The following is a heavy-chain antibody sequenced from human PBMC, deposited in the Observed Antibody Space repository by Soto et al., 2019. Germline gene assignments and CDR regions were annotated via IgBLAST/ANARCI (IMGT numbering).Heavy chain of an antibody. CDR1: GGSINNYF. Sequence: SETLSLTCTVSGGSINNYFWSWIRQPPGKGLEWIGCIYYSGTTNYNSSLKSRVTISLDTSKNQFSLRLRSVTAADTAVYYCARYVNPYDTAVWFDPWGQGTLVTVSS. CDR2: IYYSGTT. D-gene: IGHD3-9*01. CDR3: ARYVNPYDTAVWFDP. V-gene: IGHV4-59*01. J-gene: IGHJ5*02.